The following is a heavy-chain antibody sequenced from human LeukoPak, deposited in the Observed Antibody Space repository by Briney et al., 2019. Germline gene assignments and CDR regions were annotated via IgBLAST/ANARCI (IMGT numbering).Heavy chain of an antibody. D-gene: IGHD3-3*01. J-gene: IGHJ4*02. CDR2: ISGSGYNT. Sequence: GGSLRLSCAASEFNFDRYAISWVRQAPGKGLEWVSTISGSGYNTYYADSVKGRFTISRDNSKNMLFLQMHSLRAEDTAVYYCAKEGDVYYDFWSGYHFDHWGQGTLVTVSS. CDR1: EFNFDRYA. V-gene: IGHV3-23*01. CDR3: AKEGDVYYDFWSGYHFDH.